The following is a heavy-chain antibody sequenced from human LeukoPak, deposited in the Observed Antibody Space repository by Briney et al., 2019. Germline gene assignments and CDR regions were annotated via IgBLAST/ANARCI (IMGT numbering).Heavy chain of an antibody. D-gene: IGHD2-21*02. CDR1: GYIFTSYW. CDR2: IYPGDSDT. Sequence: GESLKISCKGSGYIFTSYWIGWLRQMPGKGLEWMGIIYPGDSDTRYSPSFQGQVTISADKSISTAYLQWSSLKASDTAVYYCALRGAYCGGDCYGFDYWGQGALVTVSS. J-gene: IGHJ4*02. CDR3: ALRGAYCGGDCYGFDY. V-gene: IGHV5-51*01.